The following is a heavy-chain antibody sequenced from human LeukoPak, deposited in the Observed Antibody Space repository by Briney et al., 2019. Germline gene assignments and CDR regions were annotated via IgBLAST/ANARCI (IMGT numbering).Heavy chain of an antibody. CDR1: GYTFTSYY. J-gene: IGHJ4*02. V-gene: IGHV1-46*01. D-gene: IGHD3-9*01. Sequence: ASVKVSCKASGYTFTSYYMHWVRQAPGQGLEWMGIINPSGGSTSYAQKFQGRVTMTRDTSTSTVYMELSSLRSEDTAVYYCARGRRTYYDILTGCFTYWGQGTLLTVSS. CDR2: INPSGGST. CDR3: ARGRRTYYDILTGCFTY.